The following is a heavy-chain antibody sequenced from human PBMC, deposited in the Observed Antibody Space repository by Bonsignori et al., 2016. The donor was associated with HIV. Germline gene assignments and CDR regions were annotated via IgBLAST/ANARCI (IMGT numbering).Heavy chain of an antibody. J-gene: IGHJ5*02. CDR1: GYTFTSYY. CDR3: ARDGLPYSDTSGLYYNWFDP. CDR2: INPSDGGT. Sequence: ASVKVSCKASGYTFTSYYMNWVRQAPGQGLEWMGIINPSDGGTGYAQRFQGRVTMTRDTSTSTVYMELSSLKSEDTAVYYCARDGLPYSDTSGLYYNWFDPWGQGSLVTVSS. D-gene: IGHD3-22*01. V-gene: IGHV1-46*01.